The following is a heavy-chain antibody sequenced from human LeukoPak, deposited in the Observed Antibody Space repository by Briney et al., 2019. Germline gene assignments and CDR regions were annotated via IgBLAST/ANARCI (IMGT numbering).Heavy chain of an antibody. CDR1: GFTFNTYW. J-gene: IGHJ4*02. CDR2: IRQDGGET. V-gene: IGHV3-7*01. CDR3: ARDKVVGATHFDY. D-gene: IGHD1-26*01. Sequence: GGSLRLSCAASGFTFNTYWMSWVRQAPGKGLEWVANIRQDGGETNYRDSVKGRFTISRDNAKNSLNLQMNSLRAEDTAVYYCARDKVVGATHFDYWGQGTLVTVSS.